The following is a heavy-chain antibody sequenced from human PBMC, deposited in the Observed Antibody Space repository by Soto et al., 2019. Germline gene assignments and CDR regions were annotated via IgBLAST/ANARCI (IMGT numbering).Heavy chain of an antibody. CDR3: ARRMYFDWFFDY. D-gene: IGHD3-9*01. CDR1: GGSISSYY. J-gene: IGHJ4*02. V-gene: IGHV4-59*01. Sequence: SETLSLTCTVSGGSISSYYWSWIRQPPGKGLEWIGYIYYSGSTNYNPSLKSRVTISVDTSKNQFSLKLSSVTAADTAVYYCARRMYFDWFFDYWGQGTLVTVS. CDR2: IYYSGST.